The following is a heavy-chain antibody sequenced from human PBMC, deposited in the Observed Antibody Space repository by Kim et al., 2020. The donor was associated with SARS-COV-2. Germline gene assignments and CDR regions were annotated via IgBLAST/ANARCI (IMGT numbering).Heavy chain of an antibody. Sequence: SVKVSCKASGGTFSSYAISWVRQAPGQGLEWMGRIIPILGIANYAQKFHGRVTITADKSTSTAYMELSSLRSEDTAVYYCARSDYYGSGRSAFDIWGQGTMVTVSS. CDR1: GGTFSSYA. CDR3: ARSDYYGSGRSAFDI. D-gene: IGHD3-10*01. J-gene: IGHJ3*02. CDR2: IIPILGIA. V-gene: IGHV1-69*04.